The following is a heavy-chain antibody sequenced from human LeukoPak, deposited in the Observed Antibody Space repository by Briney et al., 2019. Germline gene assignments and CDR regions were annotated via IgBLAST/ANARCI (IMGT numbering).Heavy chain of an antibody. CDR3: ARHSGVGIAAAGVNY. CDR1: GGSISSYY. CDR2: IYYSGST. Sequence: SETLSLTCTVSGGSISSYYWSWIRQPPGEGLEWIGYIYYSGSTNYNPSLKSRVTISVDTSKNQFSLKLSSVTAADTAVYYCARHSGVGIAAAGVNYWGQGTLVTVSS. J-gene: IGHJ4*02. V-gene: IGHV4-59*08. D-gene: IGHD6-13*01.